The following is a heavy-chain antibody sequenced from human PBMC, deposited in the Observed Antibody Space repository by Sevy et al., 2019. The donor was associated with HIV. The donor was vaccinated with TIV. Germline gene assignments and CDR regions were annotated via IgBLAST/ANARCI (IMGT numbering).Heavy chain of an antibody. J-gene: IGHJ4*02. CDR1: GYTFTGYY. Sequence: ASVKVSCKASGYTFTGYYMHWVRQAPGQGLEWMGRINPNSGGTNYAQKFQGGVTMTRGTSISTAYMELSRLRSDETAVYYCARGGVYNWNDLDYWGQGTLVTVSS. D-gene: IGHD1-1*01. CDR2: INPNSGGT. CDR3: ARGGVYNWNDLDY. V-gene: IGHV1-2*06.